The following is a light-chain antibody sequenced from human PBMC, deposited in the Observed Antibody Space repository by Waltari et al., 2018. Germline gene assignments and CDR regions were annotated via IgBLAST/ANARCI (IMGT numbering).Light chain of an antibody. Sequence: DIQMTQSPSSLSASVGDRVTITCRASQSISSYLNWYQQKPGKAPKLLSYAASSWQSGVPSRVSGSGSGTDFTLTISSLQPEDFATYYCQQSYSTPYTFGQGTKLEIK. J-gene: IGKJ2*01. CDR1: QSISSY. CDR2: AAS. CDR3: QQSYSTPYT. V-gene: IGKV1-39*01.